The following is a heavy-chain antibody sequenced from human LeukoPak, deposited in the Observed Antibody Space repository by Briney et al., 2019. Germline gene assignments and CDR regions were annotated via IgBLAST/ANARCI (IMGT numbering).Heavy chain of an antibody. V-gene: IGHV3-53*01. CDR1: GFTVSSNY. J-gene: IGHJ5*02. CDR3: AKDGTPTVTTGYNWFDP. CDR2: IYSGGST. Sequence: PGGSLRLSCAASGFTVSSNYMSWVRQAPGKGLEWVSVIYSGGSTYYADSVKGRFTISRDNSKNTLYLQMNSLRAEDTAVYYCAKDGTPTVTTGYNWFDPWGQGTLVTVSS. D-gene: IGHD4-17*01.